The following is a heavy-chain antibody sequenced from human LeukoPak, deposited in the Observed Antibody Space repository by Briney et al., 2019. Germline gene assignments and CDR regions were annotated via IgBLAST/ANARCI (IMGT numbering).Heavy chain of an antibody. Sequence: GGSLRLSCAASGFTFSSYGMHWVRQAPGKGLEWVAVIWYDGSNKYYADSVKGRFTISSDNSKNTLYLQMNSLRAEDTAVYYCARDPALLWFGELLKYYFDYWGQGTLVTVSS. CDR1: GFTFSSYG. V-gene: IGHV3-33*01. J-gene: IGHJ4*02. CDR2: IWYDGSNK. CDR3: ARDPALLWFGELLKYYFDY. D-gene: IGHD3-10*01.